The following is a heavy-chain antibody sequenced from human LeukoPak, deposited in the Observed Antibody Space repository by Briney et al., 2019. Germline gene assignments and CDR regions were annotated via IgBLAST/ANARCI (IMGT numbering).Heavy chain of an antibody. J-gene: IGHJ4*02. V-gene: IGHV1-2*02. Sequence: GASVKVSCKASGYTFTSYGISWVRQAPGQGLEYMGWINPNTGGASYAQKFRVRVTMTRDTSSSTVYMQLSTLTSDDTAVYSCARGRPSAEPPDHWGQGTLVAVSS. CDR1: GYTFTSYG. CDR2: INPNTGGA. CDR3: ARGRPSAEPPDH. D-gene: IGHD6-6*01.